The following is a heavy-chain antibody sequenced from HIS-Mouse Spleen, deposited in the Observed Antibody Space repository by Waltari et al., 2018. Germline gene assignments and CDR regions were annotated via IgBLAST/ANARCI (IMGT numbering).Heavy chain of an antibody. CDR3: AREIPYSSSWYDWYFDL. CDR2: IYYGGST. J-gene: IGHJ2*01. CDR1: GGSISSSSYY. D-gene: IGHD6-13*01. Sequence: QLQLQESGPGLVKPSETLSLTCTVTGGSISSSSYYWRWIRQPPGKGLEWMGSIYYGGSTYYNPSLKRRVTISVDTSKNQFSLKLSSVTAADTAVYYCAREIPYSSSWYDWYFDLWGRGTLVTVSS. V-gene: IGHV4-39*07.